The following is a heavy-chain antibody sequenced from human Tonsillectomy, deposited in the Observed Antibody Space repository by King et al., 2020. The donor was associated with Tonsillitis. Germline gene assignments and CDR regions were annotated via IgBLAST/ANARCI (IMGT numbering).Heavy chain of an antibody. Sequence: VQLVESGAEVKKPGSSVMISCKASGGTFSSYEISWVRQAPGQGLEWMGEIIPMFGTVKYAQNFQGRLTITAAESTRTAYMELSSLRSEDTAVYYCARLRSTILRPWGQGTLVIVSS. V-gene: IGHV1-69*01. CDR2: IIPMFGTV. J-gene: IGHJ5*02. CDR1: GGTFSSYE. CDR3: ARLRSTILRP. D-gene: IGHD5/OR15-5a*01.